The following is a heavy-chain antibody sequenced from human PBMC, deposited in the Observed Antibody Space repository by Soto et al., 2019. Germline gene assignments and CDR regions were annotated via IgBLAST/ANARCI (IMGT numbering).Heavy chain of an antibody. CDR2: IKSKTDGGTT. D-gene: IGHD5-18*01. CDR3: TTWNIQLWLLDY. J-gene: IGHJ4*02. CDR1: GFTFSNAW. Sequence: EVQLVESGGGLVKYGGSLRLSCAASGFTFSNAWMNWVRQAPGKGLEWVGRIKSKTDGGTTDYAAPVKGRFTISRDDSKNTLYLQMNSLKTEDTAVYYCTTWNIQLWLLDYWGQGTLVTVSS. V-gene: IGHV3-15*07.